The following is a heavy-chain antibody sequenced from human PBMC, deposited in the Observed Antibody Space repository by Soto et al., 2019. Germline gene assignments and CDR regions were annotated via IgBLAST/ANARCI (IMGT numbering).Heavy chain of an antibody. CDR1: GGSISSGGYY. D-gene: IGHD3-3*01. Sequence: QVQLQESGPGLVKPSQTLSLTCTVSGGSISSGGYYWSWIRQHPGKGLEWIGYIYYSGSTYYNPSLKSRVTISVDTSKNQFSLKLSSVTAADTAVYYCARAIYDFWSGYYPASYYYGMDVWGQGTTVTVSS. J-gene: IGHJ6*02. CDR3: ARAIYDFWSGYYPASYYYGMDV. CDR2: IYYSGST. V-gene: IGHV4-31*03.